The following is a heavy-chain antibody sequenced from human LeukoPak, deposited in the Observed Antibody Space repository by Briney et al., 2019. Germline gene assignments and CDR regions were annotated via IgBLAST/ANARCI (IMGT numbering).Heavy chain of an antibody. V-gene: IGHV3-21*01. CDR3: ARDSTYYYGSGDFDY. Sequence: GGSLRLSCAASGFTFSSYSMNWVRQAPGKGLEWVSSISSSSSYIYYADSVKGRFTISRDNAKNSLYLQMNSLRAEDTAVYYCARDSTYYYGSGDFDYWGQGTLVTVSS. J-gene: IGHJ4*02. CDR2: ISSSSSYI. CDR1: GFTFSSYS. D-gene: IGHD3-10*01.